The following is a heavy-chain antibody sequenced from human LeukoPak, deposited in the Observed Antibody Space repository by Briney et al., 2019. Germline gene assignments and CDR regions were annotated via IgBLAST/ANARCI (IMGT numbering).Heavy chain of an antibody. D-gene: IGHD3-10*01. CDR2: INPNSGGT. J-gene: IGHJ6*03. Sequence: GASVKISCKASGYTFTGYSMHWVRHAPGQGLEWMGWINPNSGGTNYAQKFQGRVTMTRDTSISTAYMELSRRRSDDTAVYYCANGGGGSGVPDYYMDVWGKGTTVTVSS. V-gene: IGHV1-2*02. CDR3: ANGGGGSGVPDYYMDV. CDR1: GYTFTGYS.